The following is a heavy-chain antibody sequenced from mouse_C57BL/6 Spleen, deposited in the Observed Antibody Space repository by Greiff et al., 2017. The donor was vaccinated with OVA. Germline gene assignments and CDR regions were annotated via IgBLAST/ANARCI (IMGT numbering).Heavy chain of an antibody. CDR3: ARSDYHGSSRPWVAY. D-gene: IGHD1-1*01. J-gene: IGHJ3*01. CDR1: GYTFTSYW. Sequence: VQLQQPGAELVKPGASVKLSCKASGYTFTSYWMQWVKQRPGQGLEWIGEIDPSDSYTNYNQKFKGKATLTVDTSSSTAYMQLHSLTSEDSAVYYCARSDYHGSSRPWVAYWGQGTLVTVSA. CDR2: IDPSDSYT. V-gene: IGHV1-50*01.